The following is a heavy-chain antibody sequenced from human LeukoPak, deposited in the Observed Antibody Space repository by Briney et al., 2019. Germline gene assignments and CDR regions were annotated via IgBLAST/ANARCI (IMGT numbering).Heavy chain of an antibody. CDR1: GYSISSGYY. J-gene: IGHJ4*02. CDR3: ARAPLYYGFWSGPPALFDY. D-gene: IGHD3-3*01. Sequence: SETLSLTCTVSGYSISSGYYWGWIRQPPGKGLEWIGSIYHSGSTYYNPSLKSRVTISVDTSKNQFSLKLSSVTAADTAVYYCARAPLYYGFWSGPPALFDYWGQGTLVTVSS. V-gene: IGHV4-38-2*02. CDR2: IYHSGST.